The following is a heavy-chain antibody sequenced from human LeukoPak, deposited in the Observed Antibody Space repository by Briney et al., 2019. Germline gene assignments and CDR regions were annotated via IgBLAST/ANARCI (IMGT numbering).Heavy chain of an antibody. CDR2: ISGSGSDI. CDR3: ARSARPLDS. J-gene: IGHJ4*02. Sequence: GGSLRLSCAASGFTFNIFRMSWVRQPPGKGLEYLSYISGSGSDIIYADSVKGRFTISRDNAKNSLYLQMNSLRAEDTAVYYCARSARPLDSWGQGTLVTVSS. CDR1: GFTFNIFR. V-gene: IGHV3-11*01. D-gene: IGHD6-25*01.